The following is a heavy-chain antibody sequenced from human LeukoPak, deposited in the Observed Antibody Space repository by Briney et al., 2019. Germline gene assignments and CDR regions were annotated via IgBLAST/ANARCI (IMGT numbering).Heavy chain of an antibody. J-gene: IGHJ4*02. V-gene: IGHV3-23*01. Sequence: PGGSLRLSCAASGFTFSSYAMSWVRQAPGKGLEWVSAISGSGGSTYYADSVKGRFTISRDNSKNTLYLQMNSLRAEDTAVYYCAKDPRWGGSSGWYPYYFDYWGQGTLVTVSS. CDR2: ISGSGGST. CDR3: AKDPRWGGSSGWYPYYFDY. CDR1: GFTFSSYA. D-gene: IGHD6-19*01.